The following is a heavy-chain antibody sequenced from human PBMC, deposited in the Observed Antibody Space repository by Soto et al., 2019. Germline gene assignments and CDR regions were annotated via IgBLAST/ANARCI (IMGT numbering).Heavy chain of an antibody. V-gene: IGHV1-3*01. CDR1: GYTFTSYA. CDR2: INAGNGNT. J-gene: IGHJ4*02. D-gene: IGHD6-13*01. Sequence: ASVKVSCKASGYTFTSYAMHWVLQAPGQRLEWMGWINAGNGNTKYSQKFQGRVTITRDTSASTAYMELSSLSSEDTAVYYCAREGAAAGNFGYWGQGTLVTVSS. CDR3: AREGAAAGNFGY.